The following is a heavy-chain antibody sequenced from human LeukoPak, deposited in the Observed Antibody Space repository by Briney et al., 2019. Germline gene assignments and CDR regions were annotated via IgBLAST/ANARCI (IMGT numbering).Heavy chain of an antibody. Sequence: SETLSLTCTVSGYSISSGYYWGWIRQPPGKGLEWIGSIYHSGSTYYNPSLKSRVTISVDTSKNQFSLKLSSVTAADTAVYYCARDYGSNWGQGTLVTASS. D-gene: IGHD1-26*01. CDR2: IYHSGST. CDR1: GYSISSGYY. V-gene: IGHV4-38-2*02. J-gene: IGHJ4*02. CDR3: ARDYGSN.